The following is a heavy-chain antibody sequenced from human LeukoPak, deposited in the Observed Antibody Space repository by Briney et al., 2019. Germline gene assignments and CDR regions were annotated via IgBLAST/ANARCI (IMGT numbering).Heavy chain of an antibody. CDR3: ARVLAAGHTVIDY. D-gene: IGHD2/OR15-2a*01. CDR1: GGSISSSSYY. J-gene: IGHJ4*02. Sequence: SETLSLTCTVSGGSISSSSYYWGWIRQPPGEGLEWIGSIYYSGSTYYNPSLKSRVTISVDTSKNQCSLKLSSVTAADTAVYYCARVLAAGHTVIDYWGQGTLVTVSS. CDR2: IYYSGST. V-gene: IGHV4-39*07.